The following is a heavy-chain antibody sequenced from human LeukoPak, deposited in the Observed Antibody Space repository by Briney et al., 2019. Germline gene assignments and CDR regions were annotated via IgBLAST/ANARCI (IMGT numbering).Heavy chain of an antibody. CDR2: MNPNSGNT. CDR3: ARGPYSSGQYFQH. CDR1: GYTFTSYD. V-gene: IGHV1-8*03. J-gene: IGHJ1*01. D-gene: IGHD3-10*01. Sequence: ASVKVSCKASGYTFTSYDINWVRQATGQGLEWMGWMNPNSGNTGYAQKFQGRVTITRNTSISTAYMELSSLRSEDTAVYYCARGPYSSGQYFQHWGQGTLVTVSS.